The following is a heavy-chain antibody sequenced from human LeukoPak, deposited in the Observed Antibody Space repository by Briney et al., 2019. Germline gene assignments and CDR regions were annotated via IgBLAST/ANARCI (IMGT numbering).Heavy chain of an antibody. V-gene: IGHV3-23*01. Sequence: GGSLRLSCAASGFTFSSYAVSWVRQAPGKGLEWVSAISGSGGSTYYADSVKGRFTISRDNSKNTLYLQMNSLRAEDTAVYYCATHDPSYDSSGYYYNYWGQGTLVTVSS. CDR1: GFTFSSYA. D-gene: IGHD3-22*01. J-gene: IGHJ4*02. CDR3: ATHDPSYDSSGYYYNY. CDR2: ISGSGGST.